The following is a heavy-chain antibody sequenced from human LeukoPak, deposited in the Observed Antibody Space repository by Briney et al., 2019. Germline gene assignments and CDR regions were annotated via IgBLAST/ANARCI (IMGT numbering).Heavy chain of an antibody. J-gene: IGHJ6*03. CDR1: GGSISSSSYY. Sequence: PSETLSLTCTVSGGSISSSSYYWGWIRQPPGKGLEWIGSIYYSGSTYYNPSLKSRVTISLDTSKNQFSLKLTSVTAADTAVYYCARDTANYYDRTYYMDVWGKGTTVTISS. D-gene: IGHD3-22*01. V-gene: IGHV4-39*07. CDR2: IYYSGST. CDR3: ARDTANYYDRTYYMDV.